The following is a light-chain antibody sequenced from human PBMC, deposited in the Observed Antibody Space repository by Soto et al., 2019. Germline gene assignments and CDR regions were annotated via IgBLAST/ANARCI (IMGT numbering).Light chain of an antibody. CDR2: KAS. CDR1: QTISSW. J-gene: IGKJ5*01. Sequence: DIQMTQSPSTLSGSVGDRVTITCRASQTISSWLAWYQQKPGKAPKLLIYKASTLKSGVPSRFSGSGSGTEFTLTITSLEPEDFAVYYCQQHSGWPPITFGQGTRLEIK. CDR3: QQHSGWPPIT. V-gene: IGKV1-5*03.